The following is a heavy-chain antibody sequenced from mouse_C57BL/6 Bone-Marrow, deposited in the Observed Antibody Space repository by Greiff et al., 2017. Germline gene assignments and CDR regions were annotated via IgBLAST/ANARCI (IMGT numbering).Heavy chain of an antibody. Sequence: VQLKESGGDLVKPGGSLKLSCAASGFTFSSYGMSWVRQTPDKRLEWVATISSGGSYTYYPDSVKGRFTISRDNAKNTLYLQMSSLKSEDTAMDYCARDYYGSSFDYWGQGTTLTVSS. J-gene: IGHJ2*01. D-gene: IGHD1-1*01. CDR3: ARDYYGSSFDY. CDR1: GFTFSSYG. CDR2: ISSGGSYT. V-gene: IGHV5-6*01.